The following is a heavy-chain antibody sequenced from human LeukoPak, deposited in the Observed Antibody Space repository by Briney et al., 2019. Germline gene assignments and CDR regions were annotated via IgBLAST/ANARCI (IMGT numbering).Heavy chain of an antibody. J-gene: IGHJ4*02. V-gene: IGHV1-18*01. D-gene: IGHD4-17*01. CDR1: GYTFTRYS. CDR3: ARGGDYGDYPDY. CDR2: NSAYNVNT. Sequence: ASVKDSCMACGYTFTRYSISWVRQAPGQGLEWMGWNSAYNVNTNYAQKLQGRVTMTTDTSTSTAYMKLRSLRSDDTAVYYCARGGDYGDYPDYWGQGTLVTVSS.